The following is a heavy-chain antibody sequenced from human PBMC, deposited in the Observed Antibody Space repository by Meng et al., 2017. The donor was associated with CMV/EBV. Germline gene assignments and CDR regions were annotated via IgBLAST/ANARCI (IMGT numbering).Heavy chain of an antibody. CDR2: INPNSGGT. J-gene: IGHJ4*02. Sequence: CKASGYTFTSYDINWVRQAPGQGLEWMGWINPNSGGTNYAQKFQGRVTMTRDTSISTAYMELSRLRSDDTAVYYCASWADYGGNGDYWGQGTLVTVSS. CDR3: ASWADYGGNGDY. D-gene: IGHD4-23*01. V-gene: IGHV1-2*02. CDR1: GYTFTSYD.